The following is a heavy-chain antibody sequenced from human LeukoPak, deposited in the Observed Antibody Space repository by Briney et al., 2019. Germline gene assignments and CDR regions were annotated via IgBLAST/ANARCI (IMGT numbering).Heavy chain of an antibody. D-gene: IGHD3-16*01. J-gene: IGHJ3*02. Sequence: SETLSLTCTVSGYSISSGYYWGWIRQPPGKGLEWIGIIYHSGSTYFNPSLKSRVTISVDTSKNQFSLKLTSVTAADTAVYYCASFGSASGGDHDAFDIWGQGTMVTVSS. V-gene: IGHV4-38-2*02. CDR2: IYHSGST. CDR1: GYSISSGYY. CDR3: ASFGSASGGDHDAFDI.